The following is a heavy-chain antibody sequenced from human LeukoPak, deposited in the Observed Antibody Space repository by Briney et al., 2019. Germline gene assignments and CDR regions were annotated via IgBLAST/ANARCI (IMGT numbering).Heavy chain of an antibody. J-gene: IGHJ4*02. V-gene: IGHV3-7*01. CDR1: GFTFTKYW. CDR2: IKQDGSDK. Sequence: PGGSLRLSCEASGFTFTKYWMTWVRQAPGKGLEWVGNIKQDGSDKNYMDSVKGRFTISRDNTKNSVYLQMSSLRAEDTAVYYCAREVLGPEYWGQGTLVTVSS. CDR3: AREVLGPEY. D-gene: IGHD1-14*01.